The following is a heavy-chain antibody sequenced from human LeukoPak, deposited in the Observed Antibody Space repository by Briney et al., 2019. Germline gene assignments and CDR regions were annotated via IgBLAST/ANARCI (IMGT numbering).Heavy chain of an antibody. Sequence: PGGSLRLSCAASGFTFSSYAMSWVRQAPGKGLEWVSAISGSGGSTYYADSVKGRFTISRDNAKNSLYLQMNSLRAEDTAVYYCARNARFLEWSHIEGFYWGQGTLVTVSS. CDR1: GFTFSSYA. CDR2: ISGSGGST. D-gene: IGHD3-3*01. CDR3: ARNARFLEWSHIEGFY. J-gene: IGHJ4*02. V-gene: IGHV3-23*01.